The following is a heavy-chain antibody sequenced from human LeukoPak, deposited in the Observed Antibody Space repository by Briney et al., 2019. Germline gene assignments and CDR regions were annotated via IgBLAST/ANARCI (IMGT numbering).Heavy chain of an antibody. CDR3: ARDDSSTDGSGSYFDLLDH. V-gene: IGHV3-7*04. J-gene: IGHJ4*02. CDR1: GFTFSTYW. D-gene: IGHD3-22*01. Sequence: PGGSLRLSCAASGFTFSTYWMTWVRQAPGKGLEWAANIKRDGTGTNYVDSVKGRFTISRDNAKNSLYLQMNSLRAEDTAVYYCARDDSSTDGSGSYFDLLDHWGQGTLVTVSS. CDR2: IKRDGTGT.